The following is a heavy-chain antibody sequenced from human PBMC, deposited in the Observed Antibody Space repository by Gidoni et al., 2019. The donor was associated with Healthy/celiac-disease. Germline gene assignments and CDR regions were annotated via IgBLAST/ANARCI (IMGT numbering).Heavy chain of an antibody. CDR1: GFTFSSYA. CDR3: ARVDDYGDGGGC. V-gene: IGHV3-30-3*01. D-gene: IGHD4-17*01. J-gene: IGHJ4*02. CDR2: ISYDGSNK. Sequence: QVQLVESGGGVVQPGRSLRLSCAASGFTFSSYAMHWVRQAPGKGLEWVAVISYDGSNKYYADSVKGRFTISRDNSKNTLYLQMNSLRAEDTAVYYCARVDDYGDGGGCWGQGTLVTVSS.